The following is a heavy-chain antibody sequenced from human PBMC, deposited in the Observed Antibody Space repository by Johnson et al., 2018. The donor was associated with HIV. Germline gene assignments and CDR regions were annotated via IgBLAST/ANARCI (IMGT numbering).Heavy chain of an antibody. CDR1: GFTVSSNY. V-gene: IGHV3-30*18. J-gene: IGHJ3*01. CDR2: ISYDGLNK. D-gene: IGHD3-16*02. Sequence: QVQLVESGGGLIQPGGSLRLSCAASGFTVSSNYMSWVRQAPGKGLEWVAVISYDGLNKYYADSVKGRFTISRDNSKNTLYLQMKSLRAEDTAVYYCAKVGGSHDYVWGSYPGNWGQGTMVIVSS. CDR3: AKVGGSHDYVWGSYPGN.